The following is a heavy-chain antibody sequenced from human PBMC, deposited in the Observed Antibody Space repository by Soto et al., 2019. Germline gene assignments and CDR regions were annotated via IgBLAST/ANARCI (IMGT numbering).Heavy chain of an antibody. D-gene: IGHD6-13*01. Sequence: XGTLSLTCTVSGGSISYYYWSWIRQSAGKGLEWIGRIYPSGSTNYNPSLKGRVTMSVDTSNNQFSLNLGSVTAADTAVYYCARDRTAAGPSNWFDPWGQGTLVTVSS. V-gene: IGHV4-4*07. CDR2: IYPSGST. J-gene: IGHJ5*02. CDR1: GGSISYYY. CDR3: ARDRTAAGPSNWFDP.